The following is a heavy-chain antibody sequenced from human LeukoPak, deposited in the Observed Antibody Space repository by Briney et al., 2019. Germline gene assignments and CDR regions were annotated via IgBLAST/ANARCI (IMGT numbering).Heavy chain of an antibody. CDR1: GYTFTGYY. D-gene: IGHD5-18*01. Sequence: ASVKVSCKASGYTFTGYYMHWVRQAPGQGLEWMEWINPNSGGTNYAQKFQGRVTMTRDTSISTAYMELSRLRSDDTAVYYCARVLRYSYGPEDWFDPWGQGTLVTVSS. CDR2: INPNSGGT. CDR3: ARVLRYSYGPEDWFDP. V-gene: IGHV1-2*02. J-gene: IGHJ5*02.